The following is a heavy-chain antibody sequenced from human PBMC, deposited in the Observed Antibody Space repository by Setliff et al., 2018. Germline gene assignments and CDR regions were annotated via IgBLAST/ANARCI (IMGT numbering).Heavy chain of an antibody. CDR3: ARGSRSGGKGGYNWFDP. V-gene: IGHV1-8*03. J-gene: IGHJ5*02. CDR1: GYTFTSYD. Sequence: ASVKVSCKTSGYTFTSYDINWVRQATGQGLEWMGWMNPNSGHTGYAQKFQGRVTITRNTSISTTYMELSSLRSEDTAVYYCARGSRSGGKGGYNWFDPWGQGTLVTVSS. D-gene: IGHD2-15*01. CDR2: MNPNSGHT.